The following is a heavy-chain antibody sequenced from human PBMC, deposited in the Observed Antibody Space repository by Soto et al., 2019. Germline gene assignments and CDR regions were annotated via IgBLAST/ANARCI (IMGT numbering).Heavy chain of an antibody. V-gene: IGHV1-2*02. D-gene: IGHD4-17*01. J-gene: IGHJ6*02. CDR2: INPNSGGT. Sequence: ASVKVSCKASGYTFSGFYMHWVRQAPGQGLEWMGWINPNSGGTKSAEKFQGRVTITADKSTSTAYMELSSLRSEDTAVYYCARGTFYGGNRHYYYGMDVWGQGTTVTVSS. CDR1: GYTFSGFY. CDR3: ARGTFYGGNRHYYYGMDV.